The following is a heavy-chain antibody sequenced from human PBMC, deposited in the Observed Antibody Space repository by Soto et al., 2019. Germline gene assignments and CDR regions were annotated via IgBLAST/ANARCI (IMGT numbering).Heavy chain of an antibody. CDR1: GASIISYY. CDR2: IYYSGTT. J-gene: IGHJ6*02. D-gene: IGHD3-3*01. CDR3: ARSTMSDV. Sequence: TSEILSLTCTVSGASIISYYWSWIRQPPGKGLEWIGYIYYSGTTNYNPSLKSRVTMSLNTSKSQVSLKLSSVTAADTAVYYCARSTMSDVWGQGTTVTVSS. V-gene: IGHV4-59*08.